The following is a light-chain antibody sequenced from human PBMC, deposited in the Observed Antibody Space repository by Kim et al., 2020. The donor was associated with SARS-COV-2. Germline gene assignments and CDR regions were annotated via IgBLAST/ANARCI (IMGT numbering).Light chain of an antibody. CDR2: DAP. Sequence: SPGEMASLPCRASQSVSRYLACYQQKPGQSPRLLIYDAPIRATGIPASFSGSGSGTDFTLTISSLEPEDFAVYSCQQRSNSPVTFGQGTKLEI. CDR3: QQRSNSPVT. J-gene: IGKJ2*01. V-gene: IGKV3-11*01. CDR1: QSVSRY.